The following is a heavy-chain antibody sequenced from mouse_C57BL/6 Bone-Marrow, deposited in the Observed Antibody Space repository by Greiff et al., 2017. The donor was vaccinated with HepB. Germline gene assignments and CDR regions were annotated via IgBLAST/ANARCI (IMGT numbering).Heavy chain of an antibody. Sequence: QVQLQQSGAELVRPGASVTLSCKASGYTFTDYEMHWVKQTPVHGLEWIGAIDPETGGTAYNQKFKGKATLTADKSSSTAYMQFSSLTSEDSAIYYCARWGWLDYFDYWGQGTTLTVSS. D-gene: IGHD2-3*01. J-gene: IGHJ2*01. V-gene: IGHV1-15*01. CDR1: GYTFTDYE. CDR2: IDPETGGT. CDR3: ARWGWLDYFDY.